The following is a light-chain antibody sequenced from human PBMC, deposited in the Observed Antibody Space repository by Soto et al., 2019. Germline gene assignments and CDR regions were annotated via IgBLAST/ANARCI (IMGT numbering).Light chain of an antibody. J-gene: IGKJ5*01. Sequence: EIVMTQSPATLSVSPGERATLSCRASQSVSSNLAWYQQKPGQAPRLLIYGAPSRATGIPVRFSGSGSGTESTLTISSLQSEDFAVYYCQQYNNWPLTFG. CDR3: QQYNNWPLT. V-gene: IGKV3-15*01. CDR2: GAP. CDR1: QSVSSN.